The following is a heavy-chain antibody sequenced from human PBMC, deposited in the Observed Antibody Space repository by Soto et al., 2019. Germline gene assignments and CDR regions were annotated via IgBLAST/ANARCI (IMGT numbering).Heavy chain of an antibody. CDR1: GYSFNNYW. D-gene: IGHD3-22*01. CDR2: IFPGDSDT. J-gene: IGHJ5*01. V-gene: IGHV5-51*01. CDR3: STRAYDTNGYYRFDP. Sequence: GESLKISCKGSGYSFNNYWIAWVRQMPGKGLEWMGIIFPGDSDTVYSPSFQGQVTISVDKSIGTAYLQWSGLKASDTAMYYCSTRAYDTNGYYRFDPWGQGTLVTVSS.